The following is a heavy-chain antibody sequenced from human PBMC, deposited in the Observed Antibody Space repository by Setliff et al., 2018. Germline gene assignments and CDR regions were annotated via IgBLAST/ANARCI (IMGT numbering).Heavy chain of an antibody. CDR1: GGSISSGSYY. CDR3: ASGLNWLSSTEFDY. D-gene: IGHD1-20*01. CDR2: IYSSGST. V-gene: IGHV4-61*09. J-gene: IGHJ4*02. Sequence: KTSETLSLTCTVSGGSISSGSYYWSWIRQPAGKGLEWIGHIYSSGSTNYNPSLKSRVTISLDTSKNQFSLKLTSVTAADTAVYYCASGLNWLSSTEFDYWGQGTLVTVSS.